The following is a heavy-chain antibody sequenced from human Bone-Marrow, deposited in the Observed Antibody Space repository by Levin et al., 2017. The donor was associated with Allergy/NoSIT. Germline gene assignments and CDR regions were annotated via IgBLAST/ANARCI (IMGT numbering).Heavy chain of an antibody. J-gene: IGHJ3*02. V-gene: IGHV4-61*01. CDR2: IHYSGNT. D-gene: IGHD5-12*01. CDR3: AGVDCTSLSCYDTRGAFDI. Sequence: ASETLSLTCSVSGGSVSSGSYYWSWIRQPPGKGLEWIGYIHYSGNTNYNSSLKSRVTIPVDTSKNQFPLKLNSLSAADTAVYYYAGVDCTSLSCYDTRGAFDIWGQGTMVTVSS. CDR1: GGSVSSGSYY.